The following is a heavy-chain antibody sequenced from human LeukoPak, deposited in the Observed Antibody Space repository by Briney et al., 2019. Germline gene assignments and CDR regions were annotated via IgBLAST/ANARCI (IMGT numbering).Heavy chain of an antibody. CDR2: IIPIFGTA. D-gene: IGHD3-10*01. CDR1: GGSFSSYA. V-gene: IGHV1-69*01. CDR3: ASGYYYGSGSSDY. Sequence: SVKVSCKASGGSFSSYAISWVRQAPGQGLEWMGGIIPIFGTANYAQKFQGRVTITADESTSTAYMELSSLRSEDTAVYYCASGYYYGSGSSDYWGQGTLVTVSS. J-gene: IGHJ4*02.